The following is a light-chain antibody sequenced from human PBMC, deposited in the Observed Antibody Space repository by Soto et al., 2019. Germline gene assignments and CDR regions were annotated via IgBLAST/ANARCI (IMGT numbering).Light chain of an antibody. Sequence: EIVMTQSPATLSVSSGERATLSCRASQGLSSYLAWYQQKPGQAPRLLNYGASTRATGIPARFSGSGSGAEFTLTISSLQSEDFAVYCCQQYNNWWTFGQGTKVDIK. CDR1: QGLSSY. CDR2: GAS. J-gene: IGKJ1*01. V-gene: IGKV3-15*01. CDR3: QQYNNWWT.